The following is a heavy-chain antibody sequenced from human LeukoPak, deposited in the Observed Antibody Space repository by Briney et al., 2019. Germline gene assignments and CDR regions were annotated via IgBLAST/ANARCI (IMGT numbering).Heavy chain of an antibody. Sequence: GGSLRLSCAASGFTFIGLWMSWVRQAPGKGLEWVTNIKQDGSDIYYLGSVRGRFTISRDNAMNSLYLQMNSLRAEDTAVYYCTRDALYGDPSYYYMDVWGKGTTVTVS. V-gene: IGHV3-7*01. CDR1: GFTFIGLW. D-gene: IGHD4-17*01. CDR2: IKQDGSDI. CDR3: TRDALYGDPSYYYMDV. J-gene: IGHJ6*03.